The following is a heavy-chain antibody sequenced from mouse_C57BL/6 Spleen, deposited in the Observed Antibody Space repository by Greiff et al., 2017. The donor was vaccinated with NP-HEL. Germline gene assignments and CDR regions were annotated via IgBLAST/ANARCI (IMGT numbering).Heavy chain of an antibody. CDR2: ISYDGSN. V-gene: IGHV3-6*01. CDR1: GYSITSGYY. CDR3: AVDGYYVGDYAMDY. D-gene: IGHD2-3*01. Sequence: EVKLQESGPGLVKPSQSLSLTCSVTGYSITSGYYWNWIRQFPGNKLEWMGYISYDGSNNYNPSLKNRISITRDTSKNQFFLKLNSVTTEDTATYYCAVDGYYVGDYAMDYWGQGTSVTVSS. J-gene: IGHJ4*01.